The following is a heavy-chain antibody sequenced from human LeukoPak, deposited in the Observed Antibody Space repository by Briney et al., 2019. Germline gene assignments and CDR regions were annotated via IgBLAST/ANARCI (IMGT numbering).Heavy chain of an antibody. CDR1: GFTFSSYA. Sequence: GGSLTLSCAASGFTFSSYAMSWVRQAPGKGLEWVSSISGSGGSTYYADSVKGRFTISRDNAKHTLYLQMNSLRAEVTAVYYCARGGQTAAFDSWGQGTLVTVSS. J-gene: IGHJ4*02. V-gene: IGHV3-23*01. D-gene: IGHD2-2*01. CDR2: ISGSGGST. CDR3: ARGGQTAAFDS.